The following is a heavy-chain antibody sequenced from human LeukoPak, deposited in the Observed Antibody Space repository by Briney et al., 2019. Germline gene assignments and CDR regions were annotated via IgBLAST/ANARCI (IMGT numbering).Heavy chain of an antibody. J-gene: IGHJ4*02. CDR1: GFTFSDAW. CDR3: ARDLIVGATIRYYFDY. Sequence: GGSLRLSCAASGFTFSDAWMNWVRQAPGKGLEWVSYISDSSSTIFYADSVKGRFTISRDNAKNSLYLQMNSLRAEDTAVYYCARDLIVGATIRYYFDYWGQGTLVTVSS. CDR2: ISDSSSTI. V-gene: IGHV3-48*01. D-gene: IGHD1-26*01.